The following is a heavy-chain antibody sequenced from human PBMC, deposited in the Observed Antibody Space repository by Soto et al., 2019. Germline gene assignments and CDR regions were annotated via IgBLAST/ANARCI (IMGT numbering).Heavy chain of an antibody. J-gene: IGHJ5*02. CDR3: ACEVVVAATEPCAGFDP. V-gene: IGHV1-69*13. Sequence: GASVKVSCKASGGTFSSYAISWVRQAPGQGLEWMGGIIPIFGTANYAQKFQGRVTITADESTSTAYMELSSLRSEDTAVYYCACEVVVAATEPCAGFDPWGQGTLVTVSS. D-gene: IGHD2-15*01. CDR1: GGTFSSYA. CDR2: IIPIFGTA.